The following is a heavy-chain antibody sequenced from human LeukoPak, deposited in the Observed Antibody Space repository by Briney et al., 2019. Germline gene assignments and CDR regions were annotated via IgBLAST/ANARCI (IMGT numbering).Heavy chain of an antibody. D-gene: IGHD2-15*01. J-gene: IGHJ4*02. CDR3: ARDHRGYSFDY. CDR2: ISSSSSSI. Sequence: GGSLRLSCAASGFTFSYYHMNWVRQAPGKGLEWVSYISSSSSSIYYADSVKGRFTISRDNAKNSLYLQMNSLRAEDTAVYYCARDHRGYSFDYWGQGTLVTVSS. V-gene: IGHV3-48*01. CDR1: GFTFSYYH.